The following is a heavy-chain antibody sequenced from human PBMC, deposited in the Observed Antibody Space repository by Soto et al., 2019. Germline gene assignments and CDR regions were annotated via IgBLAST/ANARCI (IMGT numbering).Heavy chain of an antibody. CDR2: IYYSGST. CDR3: ARQSDYDSSGYYLGGAFDI. Sequence: PSESLDIASAVCRGCMSSSYWSWFLHNPGKGLEWIGYIYYSGSTNYNPSLKSRVTISVDTSKNQFSLKLSSVTAADTAVYYCARQSDYDSSGYYLGGAFDIWGQGTMVTVSS. V-gene: IGHV4-59*08. D-gene: IGHD3-22*01. CDR1: RGCMSSSY. J-gene: IGHJ3*02.